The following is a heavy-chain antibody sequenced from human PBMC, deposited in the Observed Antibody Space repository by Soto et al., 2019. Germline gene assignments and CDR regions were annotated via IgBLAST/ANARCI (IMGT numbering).Heavy chain of an antibody. Sequence: GGSLRLSCAASGFTFDDYAMHWVRQAPGKGLEWVSGISWNSGSIGYADSVKGRFTISRDNAKNSLYLQMNSLRAEDTALYYCAKDISYGDSGGVDAFDIWGQGTMVTVSS. CDR3: AKDISYGDSGGVDAFDI. J-gene: IGHJ3*02. CDR2: ISWNSGSI. CDR1: GFTFDDYA. V-gene: IGHV3-9*01. D-gene: IGHD4-17*01.